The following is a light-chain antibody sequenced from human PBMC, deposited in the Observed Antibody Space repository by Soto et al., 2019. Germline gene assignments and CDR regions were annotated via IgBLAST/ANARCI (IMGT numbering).Light chain of an antibody. CDR3: QQYGSSPIT. V-gene: IGKV3-20*01. Sequence: FVMTLSPATLSVSPGETATLTCRASQTVSYNFAWYQQKPGQPPRLLIYGASTRATDIPDRFSGSGSGTDFTLTISRLEPEDFAVYYCQQYGSSPITFGQGTRLEIK. CDR2: GAS. J-gene: IGKJ5*01. CDR1: QTVSYN.